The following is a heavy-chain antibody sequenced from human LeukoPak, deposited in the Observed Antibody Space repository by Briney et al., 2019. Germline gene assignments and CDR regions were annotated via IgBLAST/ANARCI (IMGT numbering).Heavy chain of an antibody. CDR3: VKGERYCGSTSCYGDY. D-gene: IGHD2-2*01. J-gene: IGHJ4*02. V-gene: IGHV3-64D*06. Sequence: GGSLRLSCSASGFTFSSYAMHWVRQAPGKGLEYVSAISSNGGSTYYADSVKGRFTISRDNSKNTLYLQMSSLRAEDTAVYYCVKGERYCGSTSCYGDYWGQGTLVTVSS. CDR1: GFTFSSYA. CDR2: ISSNGGST.